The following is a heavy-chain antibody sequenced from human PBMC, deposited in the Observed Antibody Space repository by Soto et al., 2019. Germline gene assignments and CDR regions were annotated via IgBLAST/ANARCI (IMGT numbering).Heavy chain of an antibody. J-gene: IGHJ5*02. CDR2: ITSDNGKT. CDR1: HYTFTRYG. Sequence: WASVKVSCKASHYTFTRYGISWVRQAPGQGLEWMGWITSDNGKTNYAQKIQGRLTMTTDTSTSTAYMELRSLRSDDTAVYYCARCISGTYSDWLDLWGQGTPVTVSS. V-gene: IGHV1-18*04. CDR3: ARCISGTYSDWLDL. D-gene: IGHD1-26*01.